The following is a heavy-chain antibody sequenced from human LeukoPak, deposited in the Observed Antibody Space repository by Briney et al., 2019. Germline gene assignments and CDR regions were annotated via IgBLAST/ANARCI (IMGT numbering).Heavy chain of an antibody. Sequence: GGSLRLSCAASGFTFSSSGMHWVRQAPGKGLEWVAFIRYDGSNEYYADSVKGRFTISRDKSKNTLSLQMNGLRVEDTAVYYCAKVMPPGRIRFYSYYMDVWGKGTTVTVS. V-gene: IGHV3-30*02. J-gene: IGHJ6*03. CDR1: GFTFSSSG. CDR3: AKVMPPGRIRFYSYYMDV. CDR2: IRYDGSNE. D-gene: IGHD2-15*01.